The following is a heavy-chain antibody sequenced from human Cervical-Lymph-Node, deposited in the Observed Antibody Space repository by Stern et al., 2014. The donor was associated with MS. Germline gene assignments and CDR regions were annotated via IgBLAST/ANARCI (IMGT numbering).Heavy chain of an antibody. CDR2: IYYGGST. Sequence: QVQLQQWGPGLVRPSETLSLTCTVSGDSGRSRSYYWSWIRQAPGKGLEWIGFIYYGGSTSYNPSLRGRVTISMDMSKKQFSLSLSSVTAADTAVYYCARDGYSSTEYYIDIWGQGTLVTVSS. V-gene: IGHV4-61*01. D-gene: IGHD2-2*01. CDR1: GDSGRSRSYY. CDR3: ARDGYSSTEYYIDI. J-gene: IGHJ4*02.